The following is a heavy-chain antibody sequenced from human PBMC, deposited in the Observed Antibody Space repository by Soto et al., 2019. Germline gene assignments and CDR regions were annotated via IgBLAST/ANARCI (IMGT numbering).Heavy chain of an antibody. Sequence: QVQLQESGPGLVKPSQTLSLTCTVSGGSISSADYYWSWIRQHPGLALEWIGYIYYSGTTYYNPSLKSRVTISVDTSKHQLSLNLSSMTAADTAVYYCVREAERWGHAFDIWSQGTMVTVSS. CDR3: VREAERWGHAFDI. D-gene: IGHD1-1*01. CDR2: IYYSGTT. J-gene: IGHJ3*02. V-gene: IGHV4-31*03. CDR1: GGSISSADYY.